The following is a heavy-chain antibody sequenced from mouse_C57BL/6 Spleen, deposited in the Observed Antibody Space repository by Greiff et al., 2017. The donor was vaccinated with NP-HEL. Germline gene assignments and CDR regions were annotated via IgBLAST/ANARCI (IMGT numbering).Heavy chain of an antibody. Sequence: EVKLVESGGGLVQSGRSLRLSCATSGFTFSDFYMEWVRQAPGKGLEWIAASRNKANDYTTEYSASVKGRFIVSRDTSQSILYLQMNALRAEDTAIYYCARDAYGYFEVWGTGTTVTVSS. CDR1: GFTFSDFY. CDR2: SRNKANDYTT. CDR3: ARDAYGYFEV. J-gene: IGHJ1*03. V-gene: IGHV7-1*01.